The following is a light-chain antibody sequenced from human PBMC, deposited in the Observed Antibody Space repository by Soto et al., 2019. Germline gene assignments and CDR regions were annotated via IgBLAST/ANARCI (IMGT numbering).Light chain of an antibody. CDR2: EGS. Sequence: QSVLTQPASVSGSPGQSITISCTGTSSDVGSYNLVSWYQQHPGKAPKLMIYEGSKRPSGVSNRFSASKAGNTASLTISGLQAEDEADYYCCSFATFTYVFGTCTKVTVL. CDR1: SSDVGSYNL. V-gene: IGLV2-23*01. CDR3: CSFATFTYV. J-gene: IGLJ1*01.